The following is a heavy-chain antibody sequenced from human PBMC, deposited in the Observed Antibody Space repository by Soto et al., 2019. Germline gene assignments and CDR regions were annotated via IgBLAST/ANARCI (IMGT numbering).Heavy chain of an antibody. D-gene: IGHD2-2*01. V-gene: IGHV1-69*02. Sequence: QVQLVQSGAEVKKPGSSGKVSCKASEGTFGSYTISWLRQAPGQGLEWMGRIIPILGIANYAQKFQGRVTITADKSTSTAYMELSSLRSEDTAVYYCARVEMPESYWGQGTLVTVSS. CDR2: IIPILGIA. CDR3: ARVEMPESY. J-gene: IGHJ4*02. CDR1: EGTFGSYT.